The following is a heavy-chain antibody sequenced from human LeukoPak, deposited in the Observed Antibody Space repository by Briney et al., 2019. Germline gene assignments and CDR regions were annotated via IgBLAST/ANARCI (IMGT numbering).Heavy chain of an antibody. CDR1: GFTFSSYS. Sequence: GGSLRLSCAASGFTFSSYSMNWVRQAPGKGLEWVSHISSSSSTIYYADSVKGRFTITRDNAKNSLYLQMNSLRAEDTAAYYCARDPRYSGYESSLRWGQGTLVTVSS. CDR3: ARDPRYSGYESSLR. J-gene: IGHJ4*02. V-gene: IGHV3-48*04. CDR2: ISSSSSTI. D-gene: IGHD5-12*01.